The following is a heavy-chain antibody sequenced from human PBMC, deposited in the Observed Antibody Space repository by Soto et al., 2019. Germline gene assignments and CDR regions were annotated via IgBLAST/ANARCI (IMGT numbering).Heavy chain of an antibody. CDR1: GFTFSSYA. D-gene: IGHD3-9*01. Sequence: SCAASGFTFSSYAMSWVRQAPGKGLEWVSAISGSGGSTYYADSVKGRFTISRDNSKNTLYLQMNSLRAEDTAVYYCAKDSPRYFDWLLYYFDYWGQGTLVTVS. V-gene: IGHV3-23*01. CDR3: AKDSPRYFDWLLYYFDY. CDR2: ISGSGGST. J-gene: IGHJ4*02.